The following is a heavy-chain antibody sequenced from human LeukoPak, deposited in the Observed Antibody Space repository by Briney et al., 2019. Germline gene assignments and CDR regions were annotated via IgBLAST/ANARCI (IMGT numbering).Heavy chain of an antibody. CDR3: ARGGLYYYDSSGYLGLAFDY. CDR2: IYYSGST. J-gene: IGHJ4*02. V-gene: IGHV4-59*01. Sequence: SETLSLTCAVYGGSFSGYYWSWIRQPPGKGLEWIGFIYYSGSTNYNPSLKSRVTISVDTSKNQFSLKLSSVTAADTAVYYCARGGLYYYDSSGYLGLAFDYWGQGTLVTVSS. CDR1: GGSFSGYY. D-gene: IGHD3-22*01.